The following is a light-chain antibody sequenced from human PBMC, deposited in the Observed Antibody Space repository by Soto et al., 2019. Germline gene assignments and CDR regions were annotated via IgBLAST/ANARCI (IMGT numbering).Light chain of an antibody. CDR3: TSHGGSNIWV. J-gene: IGLJ3*02. CDR1: SSDVGAYNY. CDR2: EVN. Sequence: QYDLTQPPSASESPGQSVTISCTGTSSDVGAYNYLSWYQQYPGKAPKLMIYEVNKRPSGVHDRFSGSKSGKSASLTASGLQHEDEADYHCTSHGGSNIWVFGGGTKLTVL. V-gene: IGLV2-8*01.